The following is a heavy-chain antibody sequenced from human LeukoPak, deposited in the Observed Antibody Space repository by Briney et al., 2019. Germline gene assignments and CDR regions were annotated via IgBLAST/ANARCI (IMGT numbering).Heavy chain of an antibody. CDR2: INGSSSDT. V-gene: IGHV3-11*03. D-gene: IGHD2-15*01. CDR1: GFTFSDYY. CDR3: ARRGTTYCTVDSCHPNWFDP. J-gene: IGHJ5*02. Sequence: GRSLRLSCAASGFTFSDYYMTWIRQDPGRGLEWISYINGSSSDTNYADSVRGRFTISRDNAKNSLYWLMNSLRVEDTAVYYCARRGTTYCTVDSCHPNWFDPWGQGTLVTVSS.